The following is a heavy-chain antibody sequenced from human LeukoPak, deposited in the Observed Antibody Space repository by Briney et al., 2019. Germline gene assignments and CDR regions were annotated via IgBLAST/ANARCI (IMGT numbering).Heavy chain of an antibody. Sequence: GGSLRLSCAASGFTFSSYWMSWVRQAPGKGLEWVANIKQDGSEKYYVDSVKGRFTISRDNAKNSLYLQMNSLRAEDTAVYYGARAGVLYAFDIWGQGTMVTVSS. CDR1: GFTFSSYW. CDR3: ARAGVLYAFDI. J-gene: IGHJ3*02. CDR2: IKQDGSEK. V-gene: IGHV3-7*01.